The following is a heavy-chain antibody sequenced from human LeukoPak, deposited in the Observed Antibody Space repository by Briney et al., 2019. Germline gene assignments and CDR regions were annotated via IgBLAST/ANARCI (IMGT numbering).Heavy chain of an antibody. Sequence: SETLSLTCTVSGGSISSYYWSWIRQPPGKGLEWIGYIYTSGSTNYNPSLKSRVTISVDTSRNQFSLKLSSVTAADTAVYYCARHPHSSSSQYLQHWGQGTLVTVSS. V-gene: IGHV4-4*09. CDR1: GGSISSYY. CDR2: IYTSGST. D-gene: IGHD6-6*01. CDR3: ARHPHSSSSQYLQH. J-gene: IGHJ1*01.